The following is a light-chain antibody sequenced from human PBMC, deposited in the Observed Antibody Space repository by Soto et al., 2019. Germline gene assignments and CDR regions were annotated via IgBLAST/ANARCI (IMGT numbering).Light chain of an antibody. J-gene: IGLJ1*01. Sequence: QSVLSQPASVSGSPGQSITISCTGTSSDVGSYDVVSWYQQLPGKAPKLIIYEGSERPSGVSNRFSGSRSANTASLTISGLQAEDEADYYCCSYAGRTAFFVFGSGTKLTVL. CDR2: EGS. CDR1: SSDVGSYDV. CDR3: CSYAGRTAFFV. V-gene: IGLV2-23*01.